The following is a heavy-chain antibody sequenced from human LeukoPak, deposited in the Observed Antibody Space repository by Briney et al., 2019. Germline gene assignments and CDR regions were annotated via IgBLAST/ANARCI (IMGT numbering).Heavy chain of an antibody. CDR2: ISTSGSRT. V-gene: IGHV3-23*01. CDR1: GFTFSTYG. D-gene: IGHD3-10*02. J-gene: IGHJ6*04. CDR3: AELGITMIGGV. Sequence: PGGSLRLSCAASGFTFSTYGMSWVRQTPGKGLEWVSGISTSGSRTDYAASVRGRFTISRDISENTVYLQMNSLRAEDTAVYYCAELGITMIGGVWGKGTTVTISS.